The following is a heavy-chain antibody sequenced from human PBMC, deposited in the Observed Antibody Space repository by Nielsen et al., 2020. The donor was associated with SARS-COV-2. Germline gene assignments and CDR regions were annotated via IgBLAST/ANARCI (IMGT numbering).Heavy chain of an antibody. V-gene: IGHV1-46*04. D-gene: IGHD3-22*01. CDR1: GYIITNYW. J-gene: IGHJ3*02. CDR2: MDPSSGST. Sequence: ASVKVSCKASGYIITNYWIHWVRQAPGQGLEWMGIMDPSSGSTRYAQKLQGRVTMTRDTSTSTVYIEVSSLRSEDTAVYYCAREGIFGSSGHYYEDGAFDIWGQGTMVTVSS. CDR3: AREGIFGSSGHYYEDGAFDI.